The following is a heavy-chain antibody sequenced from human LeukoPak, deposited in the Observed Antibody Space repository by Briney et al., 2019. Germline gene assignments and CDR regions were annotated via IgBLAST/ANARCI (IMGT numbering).Heavy chain of an antibody. J-gene: IGHJ5*02. V-gene: IGHV6-1*01. D-gene: IGHD2-15*01. CDR3: ARDDCSGGSCYWCFDP. CDR1: GDSVSSNSVA. Sequence: SQTLSLTCAISGDSVSSNSVAWNWIRQSPSRGLEWLGRTYYRSKWYNGYAVSVKSRITINPDTSKNQFSLQLSSVTPEDTAVYYCARDDCSGGSCYWCFDPWGQGTLVTVSS. CDR2: TYYRSKWYN.